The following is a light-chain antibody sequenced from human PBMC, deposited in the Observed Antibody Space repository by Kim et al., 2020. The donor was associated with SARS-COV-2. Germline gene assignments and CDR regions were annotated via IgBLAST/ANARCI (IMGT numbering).Light chain of an antibody. CDR1: QAIKNY. CDR2: DIS. Sequence: DIQMTKSPSSLSASVGDRVTITCRSSQAIKNYLAWYQQSPGRAPKLLIYDISTLQSGVPSRFRGSGSGTEFTLTISSLQPEDVGIYYCQKYTSTPLTFGGGTKVDIK. V-gene: IGKV1-27*01. CDR3: QKYTSTPLT. J-gene: IGKJ4*01.